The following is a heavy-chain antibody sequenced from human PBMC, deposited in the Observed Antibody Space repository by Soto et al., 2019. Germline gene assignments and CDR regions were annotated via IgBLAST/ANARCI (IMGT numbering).Heavy chain of an antibody. J-gene: IGHJ4*02. CDR2: ISGSGGST. CDR3: AKDSRSSDGGYYLYYFDS. Sequence: GGSLRPSCAASGFTFRRYAVSWVRQAPGKGLEWGSAISGSGGSTYFRDTVRGRFTISRDNSKNTLYLQMDSLRAEDTAVYYCAKDSRSSDGGYYLYYFDSWGQGTLVTVSS. CDR1: GFTFRRYA. D-gene: IGHD3-22*01. V-gene: IGHV3-23*01.